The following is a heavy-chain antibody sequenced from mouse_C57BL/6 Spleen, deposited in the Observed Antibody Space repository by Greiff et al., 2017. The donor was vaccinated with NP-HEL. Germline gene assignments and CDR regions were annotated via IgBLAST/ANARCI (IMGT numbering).Heavy chain of an antibody. D-gene: IGHD2-4*01. CDR2: ISDGGSYT. CDR1: GFTFSSYA. V-gene: IGHV5-4*01. CDR3: ASSTIYYDYHEGIDY. Sequence: EVHLVESGGGLVKPGGSLKLSCAASGFTFSSYAMSWVRQTPEKRLEWVATISDGGSYTYYPDNVKGRFTISRDNAKNNLYLQMSHLKSEDTAMYYCASSTIYYDYHEGIDYWGQGTSVTVSS. J-gene: IGHJ4*01.